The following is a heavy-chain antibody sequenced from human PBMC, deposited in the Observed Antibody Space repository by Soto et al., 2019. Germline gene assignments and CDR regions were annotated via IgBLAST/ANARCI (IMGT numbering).Heavy chain of an antibody. CDR3: ARVAGNRLNYYDRSGYIDY. D-gene: IGHD3-22*01. CDR2: SIPIFGTA. Sequence: QVQLVQSGAEVKKPGSSVKVSCKASGGTFSSYAISWVRQAPGQGLEWMGGSIPIFGTANYAQKFQGRVTITADESTSTAYMELSSLRSEDTAVYYCARVAGNRLNYYDRSGYIDYWGQGTLVTVSS. V-gene: IGHV1-69*01. J-gene: IGHJ4*02. CDR1: GGTFSSYA.